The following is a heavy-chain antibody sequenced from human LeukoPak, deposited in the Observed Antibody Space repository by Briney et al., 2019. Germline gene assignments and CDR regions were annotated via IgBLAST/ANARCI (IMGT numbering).Heavy chain of an antibody. J-gene: IGHJ6*03. CDR2: INHSGST. V-gene: IGHV4-34*01. CDR3: ARVGDLLGPYYYMDV. CDR1: GGSFSGYY. Sequence: PQTLSLTCALYGGSFSGYYSSWIRQPPGKGLEWIGEINHSGSTNYNPSLKSRVTISVDTSKNQFSLKLSSVTAADTAVYYCARVGDLLGPYYYMDVWGKGTTVTVSS. D-gene: IGHD3-10*01.